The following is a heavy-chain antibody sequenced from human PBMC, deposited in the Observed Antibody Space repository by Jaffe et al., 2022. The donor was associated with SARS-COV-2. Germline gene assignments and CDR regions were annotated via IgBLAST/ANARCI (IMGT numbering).Heavy chain of an antibody. J-gene: IGHJ4*02. D-gene: IGHD5-12*01. CDR1: GGSISSGGYY. V-gene: IGHV4-31*03. Sequence: QVQLQESGPGLVKPSQTLSLTCTVSGGSISSGGYYWSWIRQHPGKGLEWIGYIYYSGSTYYNPSLKSRVTISVDTSKNQFSLKLSSVTAADTAVYYCARGVDIVATGGFYFDYWGQGTLVTVSS. CDR3: ARGVDIVATGGFYFDY. CDR2: IYYSGST.